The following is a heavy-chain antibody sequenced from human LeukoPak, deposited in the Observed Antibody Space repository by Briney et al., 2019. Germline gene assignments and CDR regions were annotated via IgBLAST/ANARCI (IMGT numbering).Heavy chain of an antibody. CDR1: GFTFSSYA. D-gene: IGHD4-11*01. J-gene: IGHJ4*02. CDR2: ISGRGDGT. CDR3: AKGGRSNYGPFDN. V-gene: IGHV3-23*01. Sequence: GGSLRLSCAASGFTFSSYAMSWVRQAPGKGLEWVSTISGRGDGTYHADSVKGRFTISRDNSKNTLYLQMNSLRAEDTALYYCAKGGRSNYGPFDNWGQGTLVTVSS.